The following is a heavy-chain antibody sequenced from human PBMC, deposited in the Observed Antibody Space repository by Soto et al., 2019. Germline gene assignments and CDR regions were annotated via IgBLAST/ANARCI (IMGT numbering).Heavy chain of an antibody. V-gene: IGHV5-51*01. D-gene: IGHD3-9*01. CDR3: ARLEFVRYFDWSNQNWFDP. J-gene: IGHJ5*02. CDR2: IYPGDSDT. CDR1: GYSFTSYW. Sequence: PGESLKISCKGSGYSFTSYWIGWVRQMPGKGLEWMGIIYPGDSDTRYSPSFQGQVTISADKSISTAYLQWSSLKASDTAMYYCARLEFVRYFDWSNQNWFDPWGQGTLVTVSS.